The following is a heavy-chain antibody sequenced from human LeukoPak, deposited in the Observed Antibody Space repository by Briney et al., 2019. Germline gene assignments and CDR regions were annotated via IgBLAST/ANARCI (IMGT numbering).Heavy chain of an antibody. CDR3: ARRTDSSGYLYYYYGMDV. V-gene: IGHV4-34*01. Sequence: SETLSLTCAVYGGSFSGYYWSWLRQPPGKGLEWIGEINHSGSTNYNPSLKSRVTISVDTSKNQFSLKLSSVTAADTAVYYCARRTDSSGYLYYYYGMDVWGQGTTVTVSS. CDR2: INHSGST. CDR1: GGSFSGYY. D-gene: IGHD3-22*01. J-gene: IGHJ6*02.